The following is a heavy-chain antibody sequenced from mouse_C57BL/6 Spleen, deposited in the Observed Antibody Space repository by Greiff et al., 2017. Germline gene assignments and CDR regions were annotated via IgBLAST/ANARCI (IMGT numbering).Heavy chain of an antibody. Sequence: VQVVESGAELVRPGASVTLSCKASGYTFTDYEMHWVKQTPVHGLEWIGALAPETGGTAYNQKFKGKAILTADKSSSTAYMELRSLTSEDSAVYYCTNYYGPYYFDYWGQGTTLTVSS. CDR3: TNYYGPYYFDY. D-gene: IGHD1-2*01. J-gene: IGHJ2*01. CDR2: LAPETGGT. CDR1: GYTFTDYE. V-gene: IGHV1-15*01.